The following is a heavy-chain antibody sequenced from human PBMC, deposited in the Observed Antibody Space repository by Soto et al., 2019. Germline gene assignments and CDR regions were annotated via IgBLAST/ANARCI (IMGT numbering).Heavy chain of an antibody. V-gene: IGHV4-59*01. J-gene: IGHJ4*02. Sequence: SETLSLTCTVSGGSIVSYYWAWLRQPPGNRLEWIGNIYSGGSTFYNPSLKSRLTISLDTSKNQFSLRLTSVTDADAAVYYCARGPRSGDCFDFWGQGTLVTVSS. CDR3: ARGPRSGDCFDF. CDR2: IYSGGST. CDR1: GGSIVSYY. D-gene: IGHD1-26*01.